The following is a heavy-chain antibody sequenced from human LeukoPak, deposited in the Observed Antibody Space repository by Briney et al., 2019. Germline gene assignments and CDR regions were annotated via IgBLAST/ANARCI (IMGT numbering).Heavy chain of an antibody. V-gene: IGHV4-61*02. CDR2: IYTSGST. CDR3: AREWQQLVPNYYYYYMDV. D-gene: IGHD6-13*01. J-gene: IGHJ6*03. Sequence: PSETLFLTCTVSGGSISSGSYYWSWIRQPPGKGLEWIGRIYTSGSTNYNPSLKSRVTISVDTSKNQFSLKLSSVTAADTAVYYCAREWQQLVPNYYYYYMDVWGKGTTVTISS. CDR1: GGSISSGSYY.